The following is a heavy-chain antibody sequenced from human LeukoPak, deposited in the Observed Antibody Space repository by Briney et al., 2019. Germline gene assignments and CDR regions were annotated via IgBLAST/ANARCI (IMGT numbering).Heavy chain of an antibody. CDR1: GFTFSSYG. D-gene: IGHD3-10*01. J-gene: IGHJ4*02. CDR2: ICYDGSKK. CDR3: ARDVGNYDSGTSYFDY. V-gene: IGHV3-33*07. Sequence: GGSLRLSCATSGFTFSSYGMYWVRQAPGKGLEWVALICYDGSKKYYADSVKGRFTISRDKSKNTLYLQMNSLTAEDTAVYYCARDVGNYDSGTSYFDYWGQGTLVTVSS.